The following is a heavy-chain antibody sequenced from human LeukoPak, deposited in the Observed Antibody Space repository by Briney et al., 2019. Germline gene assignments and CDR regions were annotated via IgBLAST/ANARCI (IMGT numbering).Heavy chain of an antibody. J-gene: IGHJ4*02. CDR3: AGGTQWELLSPFDY. D-gene: IGHD1-26*01. CDR1: GFTFDDYG. V-gene: IGHV3-20*01. Sequence: GGSLRLSCAASGFTFDDYGMSWVRQAPGKGLEWVSGINWNGGSTGYADSVKGRFTISRDNAKNSLYLQMNSLRAEDTALYHCAGGTQWELLSPFDYWGQGTLVTVSS. CDR2: INWNGGST.